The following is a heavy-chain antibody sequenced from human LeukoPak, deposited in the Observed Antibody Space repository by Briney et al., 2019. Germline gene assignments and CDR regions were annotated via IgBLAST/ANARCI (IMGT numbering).Heavy chain of an antibody. CDR1: GFTFNNFW. J-gene: IGHJ6*03. CDR2: IKQDGSEK. Sequence: PGGSLRLSCAASGFTFNNFWMSWVRQAPGRGLEWVANIKQDGSEKYYMDSVKGRFTISRDNAKNSLYLQMNSLRAEDTAVYYCARAVGDYYYYPYMDVWGKGTTVTISS. CDR3: ARAVGDYYYYPYMDV. V-gene: IGHV3-7*01.